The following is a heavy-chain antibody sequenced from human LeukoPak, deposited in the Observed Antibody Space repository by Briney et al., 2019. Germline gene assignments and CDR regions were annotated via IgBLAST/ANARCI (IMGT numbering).Heavy chain of an antibody. J-gene: IGHJ4*02. CDR3: AKGGYFFWGVYQFAL. CDR1: GYTFSNYA. CDR2: ISGSDGST. D-gene: IGHD3-10*02. V-gene: IGHV3-23*01. Sequence: GGSLRLSCAASGYTFSNYAMTWVRQAPGKGLEWVSAISGSDGSTYYSDSMTGRFSISRDNAKNTLYLQMTSLTTDDPAVYYCAKGGYFFWGVYQFALGARGTLAPV.